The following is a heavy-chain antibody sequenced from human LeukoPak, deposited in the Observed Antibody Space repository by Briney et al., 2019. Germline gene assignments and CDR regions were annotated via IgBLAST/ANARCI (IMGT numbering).Heavy chain of an antibody. V-gene: IGHV1-18*04. CDR1: GYKFRSHG. CDR3: ARGSYGEVTFDY. CDR2: INGDSGNT. Sequence: ASVKVSCKASGYKFRSHGTTWVRQAPGQGLEWVAWINGDSGNTNHAQKLQGRVTMTTDTSTSTVYMELTSLTSDDTAVYYCARGSYGEVTFDYWGQGTLVTVSS. D-gene: IGHD4-17*01. J-gene: IGHJ4*02.